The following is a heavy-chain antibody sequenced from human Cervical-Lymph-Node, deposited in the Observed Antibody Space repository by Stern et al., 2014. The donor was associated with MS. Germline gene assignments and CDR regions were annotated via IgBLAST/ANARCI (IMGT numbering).Heavy chain of an antibody. CDR2: ISYDGTKT. Sequence: VQLVESGGGVVPPGRSLRLSCAASGFSISQCAMHWVRQAPGKGLESVAVISYDGTKTHHADSVKGRFTISRDESKDTVYLQMNSLRAEDTGVYFCARDGPFSDHYGAFDIWGQGTMVTVSS. V-gene: IGHV3-30-3*01. CDR1: GFSISQCA. D-gene: IGHD3-16*01. CDR3: ARDGPFSDHYGAFDI. J-gene: IGHJ3*02.